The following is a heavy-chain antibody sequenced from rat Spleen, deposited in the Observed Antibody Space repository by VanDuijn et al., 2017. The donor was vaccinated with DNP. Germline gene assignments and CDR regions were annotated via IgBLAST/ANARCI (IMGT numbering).Heavy chain of an antibody. Sequence: EVQLVESDGGLVQPGSPLKLSCAASGFSFRGDWLNWIRRAPGKGLEWVATINPDGSTTYYPDTVKGRFMISKDDARNTGYLQLNNLRSEDTAMYYCSSGGPDMIQGNWFAYWGQGTLVTVSS. CDR1: GFSFRGDW. CDR3: SSGGPDMIQGNWFAY. D-gene: IGHD2-3*01. CDR2: INPDGSTT. J-gene: IGHJ3*01. V-gene: IGHV5-35*01.